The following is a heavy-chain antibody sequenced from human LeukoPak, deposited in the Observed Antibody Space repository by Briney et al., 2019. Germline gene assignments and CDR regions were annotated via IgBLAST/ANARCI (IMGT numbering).Heavy chain of an antibody. CDR3: ARVMAARREDLNWFDP. Sequence: SETLSLTCTVSGGSISSSGSYWGWIRQPPGKGLEWIGSIYYSGNTYNPSLKSRVTISVDASKNQFSLNLTSVNAADTAVYYCARVMAARREDLNWFDPWGQGTLVTVSS. J-gene: IGHJ5*02. V-gene: IGHV4-39*07. CDR1: GGSISSSGSY. D-gene: IGHD6-6*01. CDR2: IYYSGNT.